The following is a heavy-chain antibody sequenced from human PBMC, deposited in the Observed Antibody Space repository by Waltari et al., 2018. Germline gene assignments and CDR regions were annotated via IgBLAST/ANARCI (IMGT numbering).Heavy chain of an antibody. CDR2: ISSSSSYL. CDR1: GFTFSSYS. J-gene: IGHJ4*02. CDR3: ARDSSGWPHDY. Sequence: EVQLVESGGGLVKPGGSLRLSCAASGFTFSSYSMNWVRQAPGKGLEWVSSISSSSSYLYYADSVKGRFHISRDNAKNSLYLQMNSLRAEDTAVYYCARDSSGWPHDYWGQGTLVTVSS. D-gene: IGHD6-19*01. V-gene: IGHV3-21*01.